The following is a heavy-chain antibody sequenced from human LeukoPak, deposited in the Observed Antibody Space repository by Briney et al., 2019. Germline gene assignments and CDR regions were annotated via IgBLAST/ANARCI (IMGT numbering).Heavy chain of an antibody. J-gene: IGHJ4*02. CDR1: GVSISTSSYY. V-gene: IGHV4-39*07. CDR2: IDYRGST. CDR3: ARGPRSRLVAAPAFGY. D-gene: IGHD2-15*01. Sequence: SETLSLTCTVSGVSISTSSYYWGWIRQPPEKGLEYIGSIDYRGSTNYNPSLKSRVTISVDTSKNQFSLKLSSVTAADTAVYYCARGPRSRLVAAPAFGYWGQGTLVTVSS.